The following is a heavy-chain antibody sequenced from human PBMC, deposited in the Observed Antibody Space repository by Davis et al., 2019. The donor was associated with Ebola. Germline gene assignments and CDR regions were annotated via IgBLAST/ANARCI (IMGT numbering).Heavy chain of an antibody. V-gene: IGHV5-51*01. CDR2: IYPGDSDT. CDR3: ATQKYYYYGMDV. Sequence: GESLKISCKGSGYTFDNFWIGWVRQMPGKGLEWMGIIYPGDSDTIYSPSFQGHVTISADKSISTAYLQWSSLKASDTAMYYCATQKYYYYGMDVWGQGTTVTVSS. CDR1: GYTFDNFW. J-gene: IGHJ6*02.